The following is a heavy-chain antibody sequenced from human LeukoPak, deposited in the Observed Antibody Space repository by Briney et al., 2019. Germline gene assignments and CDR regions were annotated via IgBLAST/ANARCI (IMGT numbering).Heavy chain of an antibody. D-gene: IGHD3-3*01. J-gene: IGHJ4*02. CDR2: INWDDDK. Sequence: SGPTLVNPTQTLTLTSTFSVFSLSTSGMCVSWIRQPPGKALEWLARINWDDDKYYSTSLKTRLTISKDTSKNQVVLTMTNMDTVDTATYYCARILRTGKDTIFDYCGQGTLVTVSS. CDR1: VFSLSTSGMC. V-gene: IGHV2-70*11. CDR3: ARILRTGKDTIFDY.